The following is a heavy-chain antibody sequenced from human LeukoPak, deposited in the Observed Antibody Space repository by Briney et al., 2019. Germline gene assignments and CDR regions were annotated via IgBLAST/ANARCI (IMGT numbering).Heavy chain of an antibody. J-gene: IGHJ4*02. Sequence: GGSLRLSCAASGFTFSSYGMHWVRQAPGKGLEWVAVIWYDGSNKCYADSVKGRFTISRDNSKNTLYLQMNSLRAEDTAVYYCAREKIMVYAIDYWGQGTLVTVSS. CDR1: GFTFSSYG. D-gene: IGHD2-8*01. CDR2: IWYDGSNK. V-gene: IGHV3-33*01. CDR3: AREKIMVYAIDY.